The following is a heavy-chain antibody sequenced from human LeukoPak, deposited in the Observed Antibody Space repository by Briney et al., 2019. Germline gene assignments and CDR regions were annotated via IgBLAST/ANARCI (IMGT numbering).Heavy chain of an antibody. CDR1: GGSFSGYY. CDR2: INHSGST. Sequence: SETLSLTCAVYGGSFSGYYWSWIRQPPGKGLEWIGEINHSGSTNYNPSLKSRVTISEDTSKNQFSLKLSSVTAADTAVYYCARGRTMVRGVRAYYFDYWGRGTLVTVSS. D-gene: IGHD3-10*01. J-gene: IGHJ4*02. CDR3: ARGRTMVRGVRAYYFDY. V-gene: IGHV4-34*01.